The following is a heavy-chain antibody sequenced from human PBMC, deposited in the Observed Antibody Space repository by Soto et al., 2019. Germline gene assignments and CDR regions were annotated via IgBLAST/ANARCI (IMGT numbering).Heavy chain of an antibody. CDR2: IIPIFGTA. D-gene: IGHD3-22*01. J-gene: IGHJ4*02. V-gene: IGHV1-69*06. CDR1: GGTFSSYA. CDR3: ARDRYKYYYDSSGYYYFDY. Sequence: QVQLLQSGAEVKKPGSSVKVSCKASGGTFSSYAISWVRQAPGQGLEWMGGIIPIFGTANYAQKFQGRVTITADKSTSTAYMELSSLRSEDTAVYYCARDRYKYYYDSSGYYYFDYWGQGTLVTVSS.